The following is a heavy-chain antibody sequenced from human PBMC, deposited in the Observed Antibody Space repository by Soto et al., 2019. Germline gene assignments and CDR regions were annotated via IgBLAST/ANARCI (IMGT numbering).Heavy chain of an antibody. CDR3: ARDRYSGSGQSDY. CDR2: INPNSGGT. J-gene: IGHJ4*02. Sequence: ASVKVSCKASGYTFTGYYMHWVRQAPGQGLEWMGWINPNSGGTNYAQKFQGWATMTRDTSISTAYMELSRLRSDDTAVYYCARDRYSGSGQSDYWGQGTLVTVSS. D-gene: IGHD6-19*01. V-gene: IGHV1-2*04. CDR1: GYTFTGYY.